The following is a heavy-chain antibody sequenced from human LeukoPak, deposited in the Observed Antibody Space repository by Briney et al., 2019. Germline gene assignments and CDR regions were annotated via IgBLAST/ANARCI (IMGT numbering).Heavy chain of an antibody. CDR1: GFTFDDYA. J-gene: IGHJ4*02. CDR2: ISWNSGSI. D-gene: IGHD6-19*01. V-gene: IGHV3-9*01. Sequence: TGGSLRLSCAASGFTFDDYAMHWVRQAPGKGLEWVSGISWNSGSIGYADSVKGRFTISRDNAKNSLYLQMNSLRAEDTALYYCAKASFGSYSSGWYLDYWGQGTLVTVSS. CDR3: AKASFGSYSSGWYLDY.